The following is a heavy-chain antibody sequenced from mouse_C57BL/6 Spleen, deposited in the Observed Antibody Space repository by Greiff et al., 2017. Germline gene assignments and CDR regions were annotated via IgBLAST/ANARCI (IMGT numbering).Heavy chain of an antibody. V-gene: IGHV14-3*01. CDR3: ARRGDGDWYFDV. CDR1: GFTITNTY. Sequence: EVQLQQSVAELVRPGASVKLSCTASGFTITNTYMHWVKQRPEQGLEWIGRIDPANGNTKYDPKFQGKATITADTSSPTAYLQRSSLTSEDTAIYYCARRGDGDWYFDVWGTGTTVTVFS. D-gene: IGHD3-3*01. CDR2: IDPANGNT. J-gene: IGHJ1*03.